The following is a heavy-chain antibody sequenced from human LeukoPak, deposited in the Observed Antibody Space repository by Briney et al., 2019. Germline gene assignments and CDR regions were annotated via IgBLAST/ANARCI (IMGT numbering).Heavy chain of an antibody. J-gene: IGHJ3*02. Sequence: GGSLRLSCAASGFTFSSYWMSWVRQAPGKGLEWVAVISYDGSNKYYADSVKGRFTISRDNAKNSLYLQMNSLGAEDTAVYYCAKVKVGATFTDAFDIWGQGTMVTVSS. V-gene: IGHV3-30*18. CDR2: ISYDGSNK. CDR3: AKVKVGATFTDAFDI. CDR1: GFTFSSYW. D-gene: IGHD1-26*01.